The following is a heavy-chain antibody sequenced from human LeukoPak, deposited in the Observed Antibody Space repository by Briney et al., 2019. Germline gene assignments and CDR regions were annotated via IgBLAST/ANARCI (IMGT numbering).Heavy chain of an antibody. J-gene: IGHJ4*02. V-gene: IGHV4-39*07. D-gene: IGHD2-21*02. CDR1: GGSISSGSYY. CDR2: IYHSGST. Sequence: SETLSLTCTVSGGSISSGSYYWSWIRQPPGKGLEWIGSIYHSGSTYYNPSLKSRVTISVDTSKNQFSLKLSSVTAADTAVYYCARDLRNCGGDCYSDYWGQGTLVTVSS. CDR3: ARDLRNCGGDCYSDY.